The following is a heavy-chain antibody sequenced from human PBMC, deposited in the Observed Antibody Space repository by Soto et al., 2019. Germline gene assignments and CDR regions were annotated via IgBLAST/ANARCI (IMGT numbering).Heavy chain of an antibody. CDR2: ITGGVGVT. Sequence: EVPLLESGGGLVQPGGSLRLSCAASGFTFSSYAMTWVRQAPGKGLEWVSVITGGVGVTYYADSVKGRFTISRDNSKHTLYLQMNSLRAEDTAVYNCATFQGETFNKWYFHSWGQGTLVTVSS. V-gene: IGHV3-23*01. CDR3: ATFQGETFNKWYFHS. J-gene: IGHJ4*02. CDR1: GFTFSSYA. D-gene: IGHD3-16*01.